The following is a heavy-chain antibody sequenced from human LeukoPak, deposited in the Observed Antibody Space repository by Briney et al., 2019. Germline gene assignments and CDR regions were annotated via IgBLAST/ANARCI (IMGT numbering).Heavy chain of an antibody. CDR2: IYYSGST. CDR1: GGSISSSSYY. J-gene: IGHJ4*02. CDR3: ARHESYSGSPAPFDY. V-gene: IGHV4-39*01. D-gene: IGHD1-26*01. Sequence: SQTLSLTCTVSGGSISSSSYYWGWIRQPPGKGLEWIGSIYYSGSTYYNPSLKSRVTISVDTSKNQFSLKLSSVTAADTAVYYCARHESYSGSPAPFDYWGQGTLVTVSS.